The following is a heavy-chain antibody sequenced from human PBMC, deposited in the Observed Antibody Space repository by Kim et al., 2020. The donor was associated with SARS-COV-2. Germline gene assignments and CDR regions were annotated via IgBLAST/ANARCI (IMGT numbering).Heavy chain of an antibody. D-gene: IGHD3-22*01. Sequence: SETLSLTCTVSGGSISSGGYYWSWIRQHPGKGLEWIGYTYDSGSTYYNPSLKSRVTISVDTSKNQFSLKLSTVTAADTAVYYCARDRYYYVSSGYFNWFDPWGQGTLVTVSS. J-gene: IGHJ5*02. CDR2: TYDSGST. V-gene: IGHV4-31*03. CDR3: ARDRYYYVSSGYFNWFDP. CDR1: GGSISSGGYY.